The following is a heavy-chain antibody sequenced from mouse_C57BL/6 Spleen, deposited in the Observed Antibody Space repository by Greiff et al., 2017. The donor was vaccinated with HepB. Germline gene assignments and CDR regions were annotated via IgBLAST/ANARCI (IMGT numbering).Heavy chain of an antibody. J-gene: IGHJ3*01. Sequence: EVKVVESGAELVRPGASVKLSCTASGFNIKDYYMHWVKQRPEQGLEWIGRIDPEDGDTEYAPKFQGKATMTADTSSNTAYLQLSSLTSEDTAVYYCTFYDGYYVPFAYWGQGTLVTVSA. V-gene: IGHV14-1*01. D-gene: IGHD2-3*01. CDR1: GFNIKDYY. CDR2: IDPEDGDT. CDR3: TFYDGYYVPFAY.